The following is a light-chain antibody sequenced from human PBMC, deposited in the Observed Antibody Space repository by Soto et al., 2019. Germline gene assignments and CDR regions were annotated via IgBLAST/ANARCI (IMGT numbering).Light chain of an antibody. V-gene: IGKV3-11*01. CDR3: QQRSNGPIT. CDR2: DXS. J-gene: IGKJ5*01. CDR1: PSVRSY. Sequence: EIVMTQSPATLSLSPGERATLSXRASPSVRSYFDWYQQKLGQAPRIXXYDXSNRATGSPARFSGSGSATDFTLTISSLEPDDFAAYYCQQRSNGPITFGQGTRLEIK.